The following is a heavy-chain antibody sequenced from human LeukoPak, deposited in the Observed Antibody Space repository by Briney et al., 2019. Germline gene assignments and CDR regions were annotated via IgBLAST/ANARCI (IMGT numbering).Heavy chain of an antibody. V-gene: IGHV3-11*04. CDR3: ARDNGAAAVNFDY. CDR1: GFTFSDYY. Sequence: GGSLRLSCAASGFTFSDYYMGWIRQAPGKGLEWVSYISSSGSTIYYADSVKGRFTISRDNAKNSLYLQMNSLRAEDTAVYYCARDNGAAAVNFDYWGQGTLVTVSS. D-gene: IGHD6-13*01. CDR2: ISSSGSTI. J-gene: IGHJ4*02.